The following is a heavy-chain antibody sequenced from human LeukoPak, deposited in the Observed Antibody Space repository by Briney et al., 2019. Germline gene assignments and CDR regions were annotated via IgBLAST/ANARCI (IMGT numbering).Heavy chain of an antibody. D-gene: IGHD3-10*01. CDR2: IIPILGIA. CDR3: ARTATMVRGVYDAFDI. V-gene: IGHV1-69*04. Sequence: GASVKVSCKASGGTFSSYAISWVRQAPGQGLEWMGRIIPILGIANYAQKFQGRVTITADKSTSTAYMELSSLRSEDTAVYYCARTATMVRGVYDAFDIRGQGTMVTVSS. CDR1: GGTFSSYA. J-gene: IGHJ3*02.